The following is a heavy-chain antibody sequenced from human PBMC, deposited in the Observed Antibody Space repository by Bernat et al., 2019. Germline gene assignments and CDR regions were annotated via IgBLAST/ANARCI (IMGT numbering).Heavy chain of an antibody. CDR3: ARDRSWPSSWFDS. Sequence: QVQLVESGGGVVQPGRSLRLSCAASGFTFRNYGMHWVRQAPGKGLEWLTVIWYDGSNSYYADSVKGRFTVSRDNSKNTLYLQMNSLRAEDTAVYYWARDRSWPSSWFDSWGQGTLATVSS. CDR2: IWYDGSNS. J-gene: IGHJ5*01. CDR1: GFTFRNYG. V-gene: IGHV3-33*01. D-gene: IGHD6-13*01.